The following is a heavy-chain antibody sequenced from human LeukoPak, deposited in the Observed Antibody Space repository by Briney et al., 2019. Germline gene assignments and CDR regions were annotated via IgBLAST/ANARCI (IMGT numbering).Heavy chain of an antibody. CDR1: GFTLGDYA. CDR3: TRAREGYDILTGYFL. J-gene: IGHJ4*02. V-gene: IGHV3-49*04. CDR2: VRSKAYGGTT. D-gene: IGHD3-9*01. Sequence: GRSLRLSCTASGFTLGDYAMSWVRQAPGKGLEGGGFVRSKAYGGTTEYAASVKGRFTISSDDSKSIAYLQMNSLKTEDTAVYYCTRAREGYDILTGYFLWGQGTLVTVSS.